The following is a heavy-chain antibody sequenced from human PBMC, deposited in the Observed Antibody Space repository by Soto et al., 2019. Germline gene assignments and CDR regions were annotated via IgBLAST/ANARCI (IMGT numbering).Heavy chain of an antibody. Sequence: PGGSLRLSCAASGFTFSSYGMHWVRQAPGKGLEWVAVISYDGSNKYYADSVKGRFTISRDNSKNTLYLQMNSLRAEDTAVYYCAKELRRPNPRHRSMIVVSYGMDVWGQGTTVTVSS. J-gene: IGHJ6*02. V-gene: IGHV3-30*18. CDR3: AKELRRPNPRHRSMIVVSYGMDV. D-gene: IGHD3-22*01. CDR1: GFTFSSYG. CDR2: ISYDGSNK.